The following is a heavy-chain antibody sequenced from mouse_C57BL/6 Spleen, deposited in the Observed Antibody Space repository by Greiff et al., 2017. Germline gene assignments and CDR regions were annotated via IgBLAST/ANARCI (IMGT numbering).Heavy chain of an antibody. CDR2: INPNNGGT. Sequence: EVQLQQSGPELVKPGASVKISCKASGYTFTDYYMNWVKQSHGKSLEWIGDINPNNGGTSYNQKFKGKATLTVDKSSSTAYMELRSLTSEDSAVYYCARHRQLRLRYYFDYWGQGTTLTVSS. V-gene: IGHV1-26*01. D-gene: IGHD3-2*02. CDR3: ARHRQLRLRYYFDY. CDR1: GYTFTDYY. J-gene: IGHJ2*01.